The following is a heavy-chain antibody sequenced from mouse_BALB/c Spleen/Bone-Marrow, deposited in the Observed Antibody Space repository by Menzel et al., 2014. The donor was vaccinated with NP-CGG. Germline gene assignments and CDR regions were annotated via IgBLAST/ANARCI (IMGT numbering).Heavy chain of an antibody. CDR2: IRNKPNGYTT. D-gene: IGHD1-1*01. CDR3: ARDDYGRGY. J-gene: IGHJ2*01. Sequence: EVQVVESGGGLVQPGGSLRLSCATSGFTFTDYYMSWVRQTPGKALEWLGFIRNKPNGYTTEYSASVKGRFTISRDNSQSILYLQMNTLRAEDSATYYCARDDYGRGYWGQGTTLTVSS. V-gene: IGHV7-3*02. CDR1: GFTFTDYY.